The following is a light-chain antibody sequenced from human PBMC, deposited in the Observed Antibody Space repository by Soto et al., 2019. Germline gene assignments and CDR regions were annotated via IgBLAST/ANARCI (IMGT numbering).Light chain of an antibody. CDR1: SSDVGSHNL. CDR2: EAS. CDR3: QVWDISSDQYL. V-gene: IGLV2-14*02. J-gene: IGLJ1*01. Sequence: QSALTQPASVSESPGQSITISCTGTSSDVGSHNLVSWYQQYSDKAPKLIIFEASKRPSGVSNRFSGSKSGSTATLTISSVEAGDEADYFCQVWDISSDQYLFGTGTKLTVL.